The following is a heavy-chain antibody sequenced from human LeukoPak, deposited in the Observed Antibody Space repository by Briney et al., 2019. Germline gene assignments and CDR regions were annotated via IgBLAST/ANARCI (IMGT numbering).Heavy chain of an antibody. Sequence: GGSLRLSCAASGFTFSGSAMHWVRQASGKGLEWVGRIRSKANSYATAYAASVKGGFTISRDDSKNTAYLQMNSLKTEDTAVYYCTRQSSGSDLDYWGQGTLVTVSS. D-gene: IGHD1-26*01. CDR1: GFTFSGSA. CDR3: TRQSSGSDLDY. V-gene: IGHV3-73*01. CDR2: IRSKANSYAT. J-gene: IGHJ4*02.